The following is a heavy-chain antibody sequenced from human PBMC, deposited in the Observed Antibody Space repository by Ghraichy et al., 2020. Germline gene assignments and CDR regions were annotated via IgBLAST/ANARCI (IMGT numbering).Heavy chain of an antibody. V-gene: IGHV4-31*03. J-gene: IGHJ5*02. D-gene: IGHD3-16*02. Sequence: SETLSLTFTVSGGSISSGGYYWSWIRQHPGKGLEWIGYIYYSGSTYYNPSLKSRVTISVDTSKNQFSLKLSSVTAADTAVYYCARDSRPLYDYVWGSYRTPLDWFDPWGQGTLVTVSS. CDR3: ARDSRPLYDYVWGSYRTPLDWFDP. CDR2: IYYSGST. CDR1: GGSISSGGYY.